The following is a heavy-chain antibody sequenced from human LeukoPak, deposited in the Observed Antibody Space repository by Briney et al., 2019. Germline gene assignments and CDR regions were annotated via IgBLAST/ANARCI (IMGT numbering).Heavy chain of an antibody. V-gene: IGHV1-46*01. CDR3: ARGYCSRTSCYSRNWFDP. CDR2: INPSGGST. Sequence: ASVKVSCKASGYTFTSYYMHWVRQAPGQGLEWMGIINPSGGSTSYAQKFQGRVTMTRDRSTSTMYMELSSLRYEDTAVYYCARGYCSRTSCYSRNWFDPWGQGTLVTVSS. CDR1: GYTFTSYY. D-gene: IGHD2-2*02. J-gene: IGHJ5*02.